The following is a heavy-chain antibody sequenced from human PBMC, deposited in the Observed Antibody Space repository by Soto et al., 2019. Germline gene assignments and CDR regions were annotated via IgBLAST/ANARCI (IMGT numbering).Heavy chain of an antibody. V-gene: IGHV1-69*06. CDR3: ARVGIAAAEVYYFDY. D-gene: IGHD6-13*01. Sequence: QVQLVQSGADVKKPGSSVKVSCKASGGTFSSYAISWVRQAPGQGLEWMGGIIPICGTANYAQTFQGRVTITADKSTSTAYMELSSLRSEDTAVYYCARVGIAAAEVYYFDYWGQGTLVTVA. J-gene: IGHJ4*02. CDR1: GGTFSSYA. CDR2: IIPICGTA.